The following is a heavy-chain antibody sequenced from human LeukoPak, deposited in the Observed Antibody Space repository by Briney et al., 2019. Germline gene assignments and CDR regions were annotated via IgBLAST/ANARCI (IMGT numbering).Heavy chain of an antibody. CDR1: GFTVTGNY. J-gene: IGHJ4*02. V-gene: IGHV3-53*01. CDR2: IYSSGTP. D-gene: IGHD2-21*01. CDR3: ARAPVVVGPGVFFES. Sequence: GGSLRLSCAASGFTVTGNYMNWVRQAPGKGLEWVSTIYSSGTPYYADSVKGRFIISRDKSKNTLFLQMNSLRADDTAVYFCARAPVVVGPGVFFESWGQGTLVTVSA.